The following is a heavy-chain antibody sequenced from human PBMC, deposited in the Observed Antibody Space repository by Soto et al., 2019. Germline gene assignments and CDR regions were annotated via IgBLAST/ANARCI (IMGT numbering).Heavy chain of an antibody. CDR1: GGSISSYY. CDR3: ARGLRGSYPSYYYYGMDV. V-gene: IGHV4-59*01. Sequence: SETLSLTCTVSGGSISSYYWSWIRQPPGKGLEWIGYISYSGSTNYNPSLKSRVTISVDTSKNQFSLILSSMTAADTAVYYCARGLRGSYPSYYYYGMDVWGQGTTVTVSS. D-gene: IGHD1-26*01. J-gene: IGHJ6*02. CDR2: ISYSGST.